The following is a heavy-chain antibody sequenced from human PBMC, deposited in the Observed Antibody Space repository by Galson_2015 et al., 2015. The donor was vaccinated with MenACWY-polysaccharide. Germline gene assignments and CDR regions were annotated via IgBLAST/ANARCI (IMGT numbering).Heavy chain of an antibody. CDR1: GFSFSSYG. CDR3: AKREARNSGPFDL. V-gene: IGHV3-30*18. Sequence: SLRLSCAASGFSFSSYGMHWVRQAPGKGLEWVTYMTHDGSDQNYARSVRGRFTISRDNSKSMLYLQMESLRPEDTAVYYCAKREARNSGPFDLWGHGTLVTVSS. CDR2: MTHDGSDQ. J-gene: IGHJ4*01. D-gene: IGHD6-19*01.